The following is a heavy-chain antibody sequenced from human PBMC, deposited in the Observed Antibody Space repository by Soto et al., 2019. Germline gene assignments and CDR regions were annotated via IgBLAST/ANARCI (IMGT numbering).Heavy chain of an antibody. CDR1: GGSISSSNW. CDR3: ARLNTAQYSSSWSYYYYYGMDV. CDR2: IYHSGST. Sequence: SETLSLTCDVSGGSISSSNWWSWVRQPPGKGLEWIGEIYHSGSTNYNPSLKSRVTISVDKSKNQFSLKLSSVTAADTAVYYCARLNTAQYSSSWSYYYYYGMDVWGQGTTVTVSS. D-gene: IGHD6-13*01. V-gene: IGHV4-4*02. J-gene: IGHJ6*02.